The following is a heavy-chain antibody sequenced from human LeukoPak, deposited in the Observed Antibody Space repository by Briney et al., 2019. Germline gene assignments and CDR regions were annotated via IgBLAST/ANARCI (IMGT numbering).Heavy chain of an antibody. V-gene: IGHV3-66*02. J-gene: IGHJ4*02. CDR2: IYSGGST. CDR1: GFTVSSNY. Sequence: PGGSLRLSCAASGFTVSSNYMSWVGQAPGKGLEWVSVIYSGGSTYYADSVKGRFTISRDNSKNTVYLQMNSLRAEDTAVYYCARGVVVPAAIFPYYFDYWSQGTLVTVSS. D-gene: IGHD2-2*01. CDR3: ARGVVVPAAIFPYYFDY.